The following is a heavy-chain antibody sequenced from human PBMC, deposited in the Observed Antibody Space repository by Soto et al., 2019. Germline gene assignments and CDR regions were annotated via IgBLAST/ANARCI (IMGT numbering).Heavy chain of an antibody. CDR3: ARDRITMVRGVPIPYYYYYYGMDV. Sequence: SVKVSCKASGGTFSSYAISWVRQAPGQGLEWMGGIIPIFGTANYAQKFQGRVTITADKSTSTAYMELSSLRSEDTAVYYCARDRITMVRGVPIPYYYYYYGMDVWGQGTTVTVYS. CDR2: IIPIFGTA. D-gene: IGHD3-10*01. J-gene: IGHJ6*02. V-gene: IGHV1-69*06. CDR1: GGTFSSYA.